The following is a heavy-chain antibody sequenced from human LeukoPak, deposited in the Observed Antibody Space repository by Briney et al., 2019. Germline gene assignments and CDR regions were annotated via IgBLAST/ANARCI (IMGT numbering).Heavy chain of an antibody. D-gene: IGHD3-10*01. Sequence: PGGSLRLSCAASGFTFSSYSMNWVRQAPGKWLEWVSSISSSSSYIYYADSVKGRFTISRDNAKNSLYLQMNSLRAEDTAVYYCARWGRNYYGSGSYDYYYYGMDVWGQGTTVTVSS. CDR1: GFTFSSYS. CDR3: ARWGRNYYGSGSYDYYYYGMDV. V-gene: IGHV3-21*01. CDR2: ISSSSSYI. J-gene: IGHJ6*02.